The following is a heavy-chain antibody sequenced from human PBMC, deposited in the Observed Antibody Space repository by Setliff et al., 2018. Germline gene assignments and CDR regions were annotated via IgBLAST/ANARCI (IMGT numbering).Heavy chain of an antibody. CDR3: ARVASIMILVDIFFPNDAFDI. J-gene: IGHJ3*02. CDR1: GFTFDDYG. Sequence: GGSLRLSCLASGFTFDDYGMSWVRQAPGKGLEWVSGLSWRGDNIGYADSVKGRFTISRDNAKNSLYLQMNSLRAEDTAVYYCARVASIMILVDIFFPNDAFDIWGQGTMVTVSS. V-gene: IGHV3-20*04. D-gene: IGHD3-22*01. CDR2: LSWRGDNI.